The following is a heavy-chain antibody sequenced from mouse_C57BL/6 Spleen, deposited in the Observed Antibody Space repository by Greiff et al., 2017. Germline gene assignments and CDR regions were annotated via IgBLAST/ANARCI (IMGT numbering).Heavy chain of an antibody. D-gene: IGHD1-1*01. CDR3: ARHYYGSSPYWYFDV. J-gene: IGHJ1*03. V-gene: IGHV1-55*01. Sequence: QVHVKQPGAELVKPGASVKMSCKASGYTFTSYWITWVKQRPGQGLEWIGDIYPGSGSTNYNEKFKSKATLTVDTSSSTAYMQLSSLTSEDSAVYYCARHYYGSSPYWYFDVWGTGTTVTVSS. CDR2: IYPGSGST. CDR1: GYTFTSYW.